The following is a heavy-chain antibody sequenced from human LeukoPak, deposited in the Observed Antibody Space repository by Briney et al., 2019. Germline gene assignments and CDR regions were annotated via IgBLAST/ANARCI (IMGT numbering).Heavy chain of an antibody. D-gene: IGHD3-10*01. Sequence: GGSLRLSCAASGFTFSSYWMSWGRQAPGKGLEWVANIKQDGSEKYYVDSVKGRFTISRDNAKNSLYLQMNSLGEEDTAVYYCARDLPNYYGLDYWGQGTLVTVSS. V-gene: IGHV3-7*01. J-gene: IGHJ4*02. CDR3: ARDLPNYYGLDY. CDR1: GFTFSSYW. CDR2: IKQDGSEK.